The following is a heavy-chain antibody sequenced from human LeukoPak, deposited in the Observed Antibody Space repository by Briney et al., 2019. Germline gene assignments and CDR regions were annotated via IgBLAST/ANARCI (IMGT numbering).Heavy chain of an antibody. CDR2: ISATGGST. CDR1: GFSFNSYA. D-gene: IGHD2-15*01. V-gene: IGHV3-23*01. Sequence: PGGSLRLSCAASGFSFNSYAMSWVRQAPGKGLEWVSGISATGGSTYHADSVKGRFTFSRDNSKNTLYLQMNSLRAEDTAMYYCAKTTLGYCSGGSCYGFDYWGQGTLVTVSS. J-gene: IGHJ4*02. CDR3: AKTTLGYCSGGSCYGFDY.